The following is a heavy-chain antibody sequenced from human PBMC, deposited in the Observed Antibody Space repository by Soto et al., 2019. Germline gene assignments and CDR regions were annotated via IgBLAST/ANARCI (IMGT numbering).Heavy chain of an antibody. D-gene: IGHD3-22*01. CDR3: ARVKSMIVVVITGDWFDP. CDR1: GGSISSGGYY. J-gene: IGHJ5*02. Sequence: LFLTCTVSGGSISSGGYYWSWIRQHPGKGLEWIGYIYYSGSTYYNPSLKSRVTISVDTSKNQFSLKLSSVTAADTAVYYCARVKSMIVVVITGDWFDPWGQGTLVTVSS. V-gene: IGHV4-31*03. CDR2: IYYSGST.